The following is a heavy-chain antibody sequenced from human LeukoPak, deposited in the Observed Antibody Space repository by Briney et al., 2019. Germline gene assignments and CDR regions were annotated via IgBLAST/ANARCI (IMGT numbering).Heavy chain of an antibody. Sequence: PSETLSLTCAVYGGSFSGYYWSWIRQPPGKGLEWIGEINHSGSTNYNPSLKSRVTISVDTSKNQFSLKLSSVTAADTAVYYCARRGITMVRGVISGRWFDPWGQGTLVTVSS. J-gene: IGHJ5*02. D-gene: IGHD3-10*01. CDR3: ARRGITMVRGVISGRWFDP. CDR1: GGSFSGYY. CDR2: INHSGST. V-gene: IGHV4-34*01.